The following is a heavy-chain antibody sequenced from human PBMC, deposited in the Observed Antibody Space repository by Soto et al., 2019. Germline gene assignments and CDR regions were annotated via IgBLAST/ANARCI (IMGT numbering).Heavy chain of an antibody. Sequence: QVQLQQWGAGLLKPSETLSLTCAVYGGSFSGYYWSWIRQPPGKGLEWIGEINHSGSTNYNPSLKSRVTMSVDTSKNRFSLKLSSVTAADTAVYYCARGYNYDFWSGYSPGRWFDPWGQGTLVTVSS. J-gene: IGHJ5*02. CDR2: INHSGST. CDR3: ARGYNYDFWSGYSPGRWFDP. V-gene: IGHV4-34*01. CDR1: GGSFSGYY. D-gene: IGHD3-3*01.